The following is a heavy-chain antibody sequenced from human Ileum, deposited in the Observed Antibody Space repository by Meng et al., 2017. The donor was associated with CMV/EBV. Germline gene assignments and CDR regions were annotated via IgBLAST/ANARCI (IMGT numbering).Heavy chain of an antibody. CDR3: ARDPEWGAIDY. CDR2: INEDGRRL. V-gene: IGHV3-7*01. Sequence: WGVSGCDFRRSWMSWVRQAAGKGLEWLADINEDGRRLLFVDSLKGRFTISRDNNKNSVYLQMNSLRTEDTAVYYCARDPEWGAIDYWGHGTLVTVSS. CDR1: GCDFRRSW. J-gene: IGHJ4*01. D-gene: IGHD3-3*01.